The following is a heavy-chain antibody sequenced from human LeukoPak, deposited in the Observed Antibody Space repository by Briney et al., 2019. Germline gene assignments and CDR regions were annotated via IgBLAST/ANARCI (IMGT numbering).Heavy chain of an antibody. D-gene: IGHD6-13*01. CDR2: IYYSGST. V-gene: IGHV4-59*01. CDR3: ARGGIAAAGLDAFDI. CDR1: GGSISSYY. Sequence: SETLSLTRTVSGGSISSYYWSWIRQPPGKGLEWIGYIYYSGSTNYNPSLKSRVTISVGTSKNQFSLKLSSVTAADTAVYYCARGGIAAAGLDAFDIWGQGTMVTVSS. J-gene: IGHJ3*02.